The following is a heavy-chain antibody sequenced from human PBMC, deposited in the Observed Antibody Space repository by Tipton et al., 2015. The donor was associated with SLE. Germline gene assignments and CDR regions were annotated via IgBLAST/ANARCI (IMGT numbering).Heavy chain of an antibody. CDR2: IYYSGST. J-gene: IGHJ2*01. CDR1: GGSISSSSYY. V-gene: IGHV4-39*01. D-gene: IGHD1-14*01. Sequence: TLSLTCTVSGGSISSSSYYWGWIRQPPGKGLEWIGSIYYSGSTYYNPSLKSRVTISVDTSKNQFSLKLSSVTAADTAVYYCARPPKTGYNVDLWGRGPLVTVSS. CDR3: ARPPKTGYNVDL.